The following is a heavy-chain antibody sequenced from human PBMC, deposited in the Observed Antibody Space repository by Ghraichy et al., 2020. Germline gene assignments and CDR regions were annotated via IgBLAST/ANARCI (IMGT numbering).Heavy chain of an antibody. D-gene: IGHD4-17*01. CDR2: INQSENT. Sequence: SCAVHGGSFSGFYWSWIRQSPGQGLEWIGEINQSENTNYNPSLKSRVAISRDTSKDQFSLQLKSVTAADTAVYYCARTVRGYGDSTGGRFDYWGQGTLVTVSS. CDR1: GGSFSGFY. V-gene: IGHV4-34*01. J-gene: IGHJ4*02. CDR3: ARTVRGYGDSTGGRFDY.